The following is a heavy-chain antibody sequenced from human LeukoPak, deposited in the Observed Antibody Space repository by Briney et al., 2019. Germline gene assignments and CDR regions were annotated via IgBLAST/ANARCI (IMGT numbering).Heavy chain of an antibody. Sequence: SETLSLTCTVSGGSISSSSYYWSWIRQPAGKGLEWIGRISKSGSTNYNPSLKSRVTMSVDTAKNQFSLKLSSVTAADTAVYYCARATTGSFYYFDYWGQGTLVTVSS. D-gene: IGHD2-8*02. CDR3: ARATTGSFYYFDY. J-gene: IGHJ4*02. CDR2: ISKSGST. CDR1: GGSISSSSYY. V-gene: IGHV4-61*02.